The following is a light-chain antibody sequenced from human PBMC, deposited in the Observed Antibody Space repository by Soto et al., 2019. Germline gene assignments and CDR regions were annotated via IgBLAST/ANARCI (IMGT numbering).Light chain of an antibody. CDR2: AAS. Sequence: EIVLTQSPGTLSLSPGERATLSCRASQSVSSSYLAWYQQKPGQAPRLLIYAASYRAPGIPARFSGSGSGTDFTLTSSRLEPDDFAFYYYQKYGSPYTFGHGTKVDIK. V-gene: IGKV3-20*01. J-gene: IGKJ3*01. CDR3: QKYGSPYT. CDR1: QSVSSSY.